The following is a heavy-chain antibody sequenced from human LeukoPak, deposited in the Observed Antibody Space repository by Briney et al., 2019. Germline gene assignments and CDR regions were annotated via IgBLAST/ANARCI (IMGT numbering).Heavy chain of an antibody. Sequence: GGSLRLSCTVSGFTVSSNSMSWVRQAPGKGLEWVSFIYSDNTHYSDSVKGRFTISRDNSKNTLYLQMNSLRAEDTAVYYCARDVDYANPRHDYWGQGTLVTVSS. D-gene: IGHD4/OR15-4a*01. CDR3: ARDVDYANPRHDY. V-gene: IGHV3-53*01. J-gene: IGHJ4*02. CDR2: IYSDNT. CDR1: GFTVSSNS.